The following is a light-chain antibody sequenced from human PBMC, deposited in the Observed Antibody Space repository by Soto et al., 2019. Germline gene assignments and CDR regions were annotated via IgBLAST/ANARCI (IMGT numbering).Light chain of an antibody. CDR2: GAS. CDR1: QSISSSY. CDR3: HQYGSAPACA. J-gene: IGKJ1*01. Sequence: EIVLTQSPGTLSLFPGERATLSCRASQSISSSYLAWYQQKPGQAPRHLIHGASNRATGIPDRFIAAGSGTDFTLTISSLEPEDFAIYYCHQYGSAPACAFGPGTKVEIK. V-gene: IGKV3-20*01.